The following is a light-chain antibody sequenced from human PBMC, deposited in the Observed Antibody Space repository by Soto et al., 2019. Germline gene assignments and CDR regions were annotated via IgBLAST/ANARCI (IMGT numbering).Light chain of an antibody. CDR2: DAS. CDR3: QQRSNWQGT. CDR1: QSVSSY. V-gene: IGKV3D-11*02. Sequence: EIVLTQSPATLSLSPGERATLSCRASQSVSSYLAWYQQKPGQAPRLLIYDASNRATGIPARFSGSGPGTDFTLTISSLEPEDFAVYYCQQRSNWQGTFGGGTKVDI. J-gene: IGKJ4*01.